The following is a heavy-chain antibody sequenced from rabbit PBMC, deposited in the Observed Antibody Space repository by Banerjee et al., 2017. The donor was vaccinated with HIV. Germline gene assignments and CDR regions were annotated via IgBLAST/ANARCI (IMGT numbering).Heavy chain of an antibody. CDR1: GFTLSSYW. D-gene: IGHD7-1*01. CDR2: IYVGSSVIT. Sequence: QEHLEESGGDLVKPEGSLTLTCTASGFTLSSYWICWVRQAPGKGLEWIACIYVGSSVITYYANWAKGRFTISKISSTTVTLQMTSLTAADTATYFCARWDGYGYPGFNFWGPGTLVTVS. V-gene: IGHV1S45*01. J-gene: IGHJ4*01. CDR3: ARWDGYGYPGFNF.